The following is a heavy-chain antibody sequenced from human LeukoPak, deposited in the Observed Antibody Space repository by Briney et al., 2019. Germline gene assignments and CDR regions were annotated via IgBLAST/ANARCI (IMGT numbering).Heavy chain of an antibody. J-gene: IGHJ3*02. D-gene: IGHD2-2*02. CDR3: AAASVPGAIEGPFDALDT. V-gene: IGHV1-69*01. CDR1: GGSFRYYD. Sequence: GASVTVSCKASGGSFRYYDISWVRQAPGQGLEWMGRIIPLYATTKYAQRFQGRVTIIADASATTAYMELSSLRSEDTAVYYCAAASVPGAIEGPFDALDTWGQGTMVTVSS. CDR2: IIPLYATT.